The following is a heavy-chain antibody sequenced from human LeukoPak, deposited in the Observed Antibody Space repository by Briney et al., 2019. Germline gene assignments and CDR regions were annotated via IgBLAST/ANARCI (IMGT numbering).Heavy chain of an antibody. CDR3: AKDGYYYDSSGYYYEVLPNDY. CDR2: ISGSGGST. J-gene: IGHJ4*02. CDR1: GFTFSSYT. V-gene: IGHV3-23*01. Sequence: PGGSLRFSCAASGFTFSSYTMSWVRQAPGKGLEWVSAISGSGGSTYYADSVKGRFTISRDNSKNTLYLQMNSLRAEDTAVYYCAKDGYYYDSSGYYYEVLPNDYWGQGTLVTVSS. D-gene: IGHD3-22*01.